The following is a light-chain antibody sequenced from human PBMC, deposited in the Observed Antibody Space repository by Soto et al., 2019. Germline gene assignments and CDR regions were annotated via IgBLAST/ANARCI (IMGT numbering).Light chain of an antibody. J-gene: IGLJ1*01. CDR1: SSDVGGYNY. CDR2: EVS. CDR3: SSYRSSSTYV. V-gene: IGLV2-14*01. Sequence: QSVLTQPASVSGSPGQSITISCTGTSSDVGGYNYVSWYQQHPGKAPKLMIYEVSNRPSGVSNRFSGSKSGNTASLTISGLQAEDEAEYYCSSYRSSSTYVFGTGTQLTVL.